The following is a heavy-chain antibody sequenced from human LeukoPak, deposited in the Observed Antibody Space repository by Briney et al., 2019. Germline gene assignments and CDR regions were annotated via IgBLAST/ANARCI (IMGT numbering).Heavy chain of an antibody. CDR1: GFTFSNYG. V-gene: IGHV3-21*01. J-gene: IGHJ4*02. D-gene: IGHD6-19*01. Sequence: PGGSLRLSCAASGFTFSNYGMHWVRQAPGKGLEWVSSISSSSSYIYYADSVKGRFTISRDNAKNSLYLQMNSLRAEDTAVYYCARIDLLAGTDYWGQGTLVTVSS. CDR3: ARIDLLAGTDY. CDR2: ISSSSSYI.